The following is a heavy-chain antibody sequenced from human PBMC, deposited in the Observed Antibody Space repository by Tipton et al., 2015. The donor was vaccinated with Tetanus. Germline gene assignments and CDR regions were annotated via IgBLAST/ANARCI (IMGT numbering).Heavy chain of an antibody. V-gene: IGHV4-34*01. J-gene: IGHJ5*01. D-gene: IGHD2-2*01. Sequence: TLSLTCSFFGGSSSNYYWSWIRQPPGKGLEWIGEISHSGSTSYNVSLKSRVSISADRPKNQFSLRLSSVTAADTATYYCARDYCSSISCFLYDSWGQGTLVTVSS. CDR1: GGSSSNYY. CDR2: ISHSGST. CDR3: ARDYCSSISCFLYDS.